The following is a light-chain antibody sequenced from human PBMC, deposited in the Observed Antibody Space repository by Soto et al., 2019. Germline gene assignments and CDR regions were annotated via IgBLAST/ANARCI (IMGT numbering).Light chain of an antibody. CDR2: DVS. CDR1: SSDLTYNS. CDR3: SSSTTTSGLV. J-gene: IGLJ1*01. Sequence: QSVLTQPASVSGSLGQSISISCTEDSSDLTYNSVSWYQHHPHKAPKLIIYDVSYRPSGVSTRFSGSQSAGSASLTISGLQAEDEADYYCSSSTTTSGLVFGYGPKVTV. V-gene: IGLV2-14*01.